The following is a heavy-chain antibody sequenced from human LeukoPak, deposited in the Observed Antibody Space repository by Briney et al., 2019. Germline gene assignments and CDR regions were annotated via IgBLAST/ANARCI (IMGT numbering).Heavy chain of an antibody. CDR1: GFTLSSYG. CDR3: ARSPENYFDY. J-gene: IGHJ4*02. Sequence: GGSLRLSCAASGFTLSSYGMHLVRQATGKGLEWVAVIWYDGSNKYYADSVKGRFTNSRDNSKNTLYLQMNSLRAEDTAVYYCARSPENYFDYWGQGTLVTVSS. CDR2: IWYDGSNK. V-gene: IGHV3-33*01.